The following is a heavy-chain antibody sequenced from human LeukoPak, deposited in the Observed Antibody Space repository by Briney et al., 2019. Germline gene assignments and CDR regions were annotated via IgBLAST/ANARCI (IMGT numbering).Heavy chain of an antibody. Sequence: PGGSLRLSCAASGFTFSSYAMHWVRQAPGKGLEWVAVISHDGSNKYYADSVKGRFTISRDNSKNTLYLQMNSLRAEDTAVYYCARDPTPWYSSVPILGYFQHWGQGTLVTVSS. D-gene: IGHD6-19*01. CDR3: ARDPTPWYSSVPILGYFQH. CDR2: ISHDGSNK. CDR1: GFTFSSYA. J-gene: IGHJ1*01. V-gene: IGHV3-30-3*01.